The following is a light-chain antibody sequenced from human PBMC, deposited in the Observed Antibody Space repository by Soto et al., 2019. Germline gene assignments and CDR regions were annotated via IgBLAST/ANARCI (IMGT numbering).Light chain of an antibody. J-gene: IGKJ1*01. V-gene: IGKV3-20*01. CDR2: GVS. CDR3: QQYGNSPWT. CDR1: QSVNSNY. Sequence: EIVLTQSPGTLSLSPGERATLSCRASQSVNSNYLAWHQQKPGQAPRLLIYGVSSRATGIPDRFSGSGSGTDFTLTISRLEPEDFAVYYCQQYGNSPWTFGQGTKVEIK.